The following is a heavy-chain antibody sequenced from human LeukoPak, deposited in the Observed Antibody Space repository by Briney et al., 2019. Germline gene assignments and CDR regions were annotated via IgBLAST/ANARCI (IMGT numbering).Heavy chain of an antibody. CDR3: ARRLKYGSGIKGGFDWFDP. CDR1: GGSFSGYY. J-gene: IGHJ5*02. CDR2: INHSGST. V-gene: IGHV4-34*01. D-gene: IGHD3-10*01. Sequence: SETLSLTCAVYGGSFSGYYWSWIRQPPGKGLEWIGEINHSGSTNYNPSLKSRVTISVDTSKNQFSLKLSSMTAADTVVYYCARRLKYGSGIKGGFDWFDPWGQGTLVTVSS.